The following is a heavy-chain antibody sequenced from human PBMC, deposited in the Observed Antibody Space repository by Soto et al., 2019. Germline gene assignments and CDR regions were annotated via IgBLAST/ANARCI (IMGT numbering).Heavy chain of an antibody. Sequence: QVQLQESGPGLVKPSQTLSLTCTVSGGSVNNNAFSWTCIRQHPGKGPECIGQISSSGRASYSPSLNCRIDISRGAATHHVSLHHSSVTAADTAVYYCARALSTHIAVSGMGYVDSWGPGTLVNVPS. V-gene: IGHV4-31*03. J-gene: IGHJ4*02. CDR2: ISSSGRA. CDR1: GGSVNNNAFS. CDR3: ARALSTHIAVSGMGYVDS. D-gene: IGHD6-19*01.